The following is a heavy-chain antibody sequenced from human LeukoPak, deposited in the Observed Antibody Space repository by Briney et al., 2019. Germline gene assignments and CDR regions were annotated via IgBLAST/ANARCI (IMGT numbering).Heavy chain of an antibody. CDR2: IGDTGNT. V-gene: IGHV3-23*01. Sequence: PGGSLRLSCAASGFTFSNYAMSWVRQAPGKGREWVSAIGDTGNTYYADSVKGRSSISRDNSKSTLYLQMNSLRAEDTAVYHCAKAPTYCSRTNCYNSIAREIDYWGQGTLVTVSS. CDR3: AKAPTYCSRTNCYNSIAREIDY. CDR1: GFTFSNYA. J-gene: IGHJ4*02. D-gene: IGHD2-2*01.